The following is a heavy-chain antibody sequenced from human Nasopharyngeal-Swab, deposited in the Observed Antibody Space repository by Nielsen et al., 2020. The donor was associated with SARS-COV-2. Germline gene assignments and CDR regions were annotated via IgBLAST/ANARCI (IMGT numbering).Heavy chain of an antibody. CDR1: GGSISSYY. Sequence: SETLSLTCTVSGGSISSYYWRWIRQPQGQGLEWIGYFYYSGITNYHPSLKSRVTILLAPSKNQLSLKLNSVTAADTAVYYCAKEVVGGPVDSWGQGTLVTVSS. CDR2: FYYSGIT. D-gene: IGHD1-26*01. J-gene: IGHJ4*02. CDR3: AKEVVGGPVDS. V-gene: IGHV4-59*12.